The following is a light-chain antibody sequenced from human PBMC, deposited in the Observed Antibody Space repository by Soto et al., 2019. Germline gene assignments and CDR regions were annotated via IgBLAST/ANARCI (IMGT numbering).Light chain of an antibody. V-gene: IGLV2-14*01. Sequence: QSVLTQPASVSGSPGQSITISCTGTSSDVGAYNHVSWYQQYPGKAPKLMIYEVTNRPSGVSNRFSGSKSGNTASLTISGLQTEDEADYYCSSYTTSWTLVFGGGTKLTVL. J-gene: IGLJ2*01. CDR1: SSDVGAYNH. CDR3: SSYTTSWTLV. CDR2: EVT.